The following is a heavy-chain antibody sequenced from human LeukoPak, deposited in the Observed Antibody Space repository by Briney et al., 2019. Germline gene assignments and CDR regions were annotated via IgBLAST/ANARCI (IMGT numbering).Heavy chain of an antibody. CDR2: INPNSGGT. Sequence: ASVKVSCKASGYTFTGYYMHWVRQAPGQGLEWMGWINPNSGGTNYAKKFQGRVTMTRDTSISTAYMELSRLRSDDTAVYYCARDQQLASVLDYWGQGTLVTVSS. V-gene: IGHV1-2*02. CDR1: GYTFTGYY. CDR3: ARDQQLASVLDY. J-gene: IGHJ4*02. D-gene: IGHD6-13*01.